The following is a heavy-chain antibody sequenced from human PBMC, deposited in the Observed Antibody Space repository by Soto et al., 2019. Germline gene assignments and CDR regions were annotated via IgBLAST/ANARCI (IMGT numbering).Heavy chain of an antibody. J-gene: IGHJ5*02. CDR1: GYTFTSYA. CDR3: ARSSGGWYLRGP. D-gene: IGHD6-19*01. V-gene: IGHV1-3*01. CDR2: INAGNGNT. Sequence: ASVKVSCKASGYTFTSYAMHWVRQAPGQRLEWMGWINAGNGNTKYSQKFQGRVTITRDTSASTAYMELSSLRSEDTAVYYCARSSGGWYLRGPWGQGTLVTVSS.